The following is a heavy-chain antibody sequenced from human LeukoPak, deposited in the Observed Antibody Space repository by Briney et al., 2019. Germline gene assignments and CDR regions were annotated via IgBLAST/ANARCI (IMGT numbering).Heavy chain of an antibody. CDR3: ARGRGYSYGYFKIHFDY. Sequence: SETLSLTCTVSGGSISSSSYYWGWIRQPPGKGLEWIGEINHSGSTNYNPSLKSRVTISVDTSKNQFSLKLSSVTAADTAVYYCARGRGYSYGYFKIHFDYWGQGTLVTVSS. J-gene: IGHJ4*02. CDR2: INHSGST. V-gene: IGHV4-39*07. D-gene: IGHD5-18*01. CDR1: GGSISSSSYY.